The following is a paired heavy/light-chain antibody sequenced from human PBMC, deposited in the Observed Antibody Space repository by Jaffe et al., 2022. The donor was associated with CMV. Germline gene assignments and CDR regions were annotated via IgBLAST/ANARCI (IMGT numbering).Light chain of an antibody. CDR1: QDIRNA. CDR3: QHYYSTPT. Sequence: DIQMTQSPSSLSASVGDRVTITCRASQDIRNALVWYQQKPGKAPEVLLYAASRLQGGVPSRFSGSGSGTDYTLSISSLQPEDFATYYCQHYYSTPTFGQGTKVEIK. J-gene: IGKJ1*01. CDR2: AAS. V-gene: IGKV1-NL1*01.
Heavy chain of an antibody. J-gene: IGHJ4*02. CDR1: GFTFSNHV. V-gene: IGHV3-23*04. CDR2: ISGSGDDT. CDR3: AKSRCSGGGCQSIFDY. Sequence: EVQLVESGGGLVQPGGSLRLSCAASGFTFSNHVMNWVRQAPGKGLEWVSGISGSGDDTGYADSVKGRFTISRDNSKNTLYLHMNSLRAEDTAEYYCAKSRCSGGGCQSIFDYWGQGSLVTVSS. D-gene: IGHD2-15*01.